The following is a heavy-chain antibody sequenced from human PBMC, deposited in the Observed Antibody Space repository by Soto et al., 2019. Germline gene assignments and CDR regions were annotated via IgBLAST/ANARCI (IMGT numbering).Heavy chain of an antibody. CDR2: VYYTGST. V-gene: IGHV4-59*01. Sequence: QVQLQESGPGLVKPSETLSLTCRVSGGSMSGYYWSWVREAPGKGLEWIGYVYYTGSTSYNPSLQSRVTISVDTSNKQFSLRLRHVTAADTAVYFCARSIAVPGSHIDHWGQGIRVTVSS. J-gene: IGHJ4*02. D-gene: IGHD6-6*01. CDR1: GGSMSGYY. CDR3: ARSIAVPGSHIDH.